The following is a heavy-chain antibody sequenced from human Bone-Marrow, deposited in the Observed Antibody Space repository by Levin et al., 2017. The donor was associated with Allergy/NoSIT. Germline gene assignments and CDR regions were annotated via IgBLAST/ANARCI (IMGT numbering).Heavy chain of an antibody. V-gene: IGHV3-30-3*01. J-gene: IGHJ3*02. Sequence: PSQTLSLTCAASGFTFSSYAMHWVRQAPGKGLEWVAVISYDGSNKYYADSVKGRFTISRDNSKNTLYLQMNSLRAEDTAVYYCARTDPGIVVVPAAGPQAFDIWGQGTMVTVSS. CDR1: GFTFSSYA. D-gene: IGHD2-2*01. CDR2: ISYDGSNK. CDR3: ARTDPGIVVVPAAGPQAFDI.